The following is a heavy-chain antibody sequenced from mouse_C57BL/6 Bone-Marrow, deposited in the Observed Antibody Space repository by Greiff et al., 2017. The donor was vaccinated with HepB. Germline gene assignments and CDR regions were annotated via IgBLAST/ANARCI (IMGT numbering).Heavy chain of an antibody. V-gene: IGHV14-4*01. Sequence: EVQLQQSGAELVRPGASVKLSCTASGFNFKDYYMHWVKQRPEQGLEWIGWIDPENGDTEYASKFQGKATITADTSSNTAYLQLSSLTSEDTAVYCCYYDGSRDWYFDVWGTGTTVTVSS. J-gene: IGHJ1*03. CDR2: IDPENGDT. CDR1: GFNFKDYY. D-gene: IGHD1-1*01. CDR3: YYDGSRDWYFDV.